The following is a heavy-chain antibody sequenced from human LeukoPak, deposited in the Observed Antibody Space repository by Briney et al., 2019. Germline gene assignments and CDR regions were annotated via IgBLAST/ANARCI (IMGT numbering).Heavy chain of an antibody. V-gene: IGHV3-7*01. CDR2: IKQDGSEK. CDR1: GFTFSSYW. J-gene: IGHJ6*02. Sequence: GGSLRLSCAASGFTFSSYWMSWVRQAPGKGLEWVANIKQDGSEKYYVDSVKGRFTISRDNAKNSLYLQMNSLRAEDTAVYYCARGRRVRTSCYWGFHLHYGMDVWGQGTTVTVSS. CDR3: ARGRRVRTSCYWGFHLHYGMDV. D-gene: IGHD2-2*01.